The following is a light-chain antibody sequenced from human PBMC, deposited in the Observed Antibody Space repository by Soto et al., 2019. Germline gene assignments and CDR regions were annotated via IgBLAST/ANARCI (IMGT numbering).Light chain of an antibody. J-gene: IGKJ1*01. CDR3: QQYNNWPWT. Sequence: EIVMTQSPATLSVSPGERATLSCRASQSVSSNLAWYQQKPGQAPRLLIYGASTRATGIPARFSGSGSGTEFTLPISSLQSEDFEVYYCQQYNNWPWTFGQGTKVEIK. CDR1: QSVSSN. V-gene: IGKV3-15*01. CDR2: GAS.